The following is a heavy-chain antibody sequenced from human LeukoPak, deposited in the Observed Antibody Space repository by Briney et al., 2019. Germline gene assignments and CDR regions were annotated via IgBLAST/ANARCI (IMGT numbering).Heavy chain of an antibody. CDR1: GGSISSYY. D-gene: IGHD6-13*01. J-gene: IGHJ4*02. CDR3: ARDHSRRSTWSFDY. CDR2: IYYSGST. Sequence: SETLSLTCTVSGGSISSYYWNWIRQPPGKGLEWIGYIYYSGSTNYNPSLKSRVTISVDTSKNQFSLKLSSVTAADTAVYYCARDHSRRSTWSFDYWGQETLVTVSS. V-gene: IGHV4-59*01.